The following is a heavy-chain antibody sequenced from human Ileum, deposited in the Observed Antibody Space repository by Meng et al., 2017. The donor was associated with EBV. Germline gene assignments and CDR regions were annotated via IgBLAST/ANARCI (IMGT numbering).Heavy chain of an antibody. Sequence: QVTLVHSGPGVEDPGSSVKVSCKSSGSTFSVYGITWVRQAPGQGLEWMGGIIPALGTPKYARKFQDRLTITADKSTSTGYMELHSLTSNDTVVYFCARGTGADYWGQGTLVTVSS. D-gene: IGHD3-10*01. CDR2: IIPALGTP. V-gene: IGHV1-69*06. J-gene: IGHJ4*02. CDR3: ARGTGADY. CDR1: GSTFSVYG.